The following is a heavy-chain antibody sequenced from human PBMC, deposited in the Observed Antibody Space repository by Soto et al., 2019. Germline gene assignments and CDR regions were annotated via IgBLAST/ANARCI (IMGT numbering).Heavy chain of an antibody. CDR2: ISYDGSDK. J-gene: IGHJ6*02. CDR1: GFTFSSYG. V-gene: IGHV3-30*18. D-gene: IGHD3-3*01. CDR3: AKDLTVIWRGYPKYHYSGMDV. Sequence: GGSLRLSXAASGFTFSSYGMHWVRQTPGKGLERVAVISYDGSDKNYADSVKGRFTISRENSKNTLYLQMTSLRAEDTAVYYCAKDLTVIWRGYPKYHYSGMDVWGQGTTVTGSS.